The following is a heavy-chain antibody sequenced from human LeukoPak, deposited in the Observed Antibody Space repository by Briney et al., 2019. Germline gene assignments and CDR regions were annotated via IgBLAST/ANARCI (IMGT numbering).Heavy chain of an antibody. Sequence: PGGSLRLSCAASGFTFIKCAMHWVRQAPGKGLEWVAFISYDGSNKYYADSVKGRFTISRDNSKNTLYLQMNSLRAEDTAVYFCANDAAQQQLSNLFYGMDVWGQGTTVTVSS. J-gene: IGHJ6*02. CDR3: ANDAAQQQLSNLFYGMDV. D-gene: IGHD6-13*01. CDR1: GFTFIKCA. CDR2: ISYDGSNK. V-gene: IGHV3-30-3*02.